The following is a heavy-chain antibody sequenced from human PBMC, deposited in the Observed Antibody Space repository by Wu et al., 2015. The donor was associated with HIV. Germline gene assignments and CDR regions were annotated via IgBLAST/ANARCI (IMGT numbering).Heavy chain of an antibody. Sequence: QVQLVQSGAEVKKPGASVKVSCKATGYTFTNYDISWVRQATGQGLEWMGWMNPNSGNTGYAQNFQGRVTMTANTSISTVYMELRSLRSEDTAVYYCARDQGTAMVWDVWGQGTTVTVSS. D-gene: IGHD5-18*01. J-gene: IGHJ6*02. CDR2: MNPNSGNT. CDR1: GYTFTNYD. CDR3: ARDQGTAMVWDV. V-gene: IGHV1-8*01.